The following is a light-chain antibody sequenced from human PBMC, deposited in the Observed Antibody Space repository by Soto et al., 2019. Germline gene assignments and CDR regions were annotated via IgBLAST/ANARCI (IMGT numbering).Light chain of an antibody. V-gene: IGLV2-14*01. Sequence: QSALTQPASVSGSPGQSITISCTGTSSDIGAYNSVPWYQQHPDKAPKLLIFEVSNRPSGTSNRFSGSKSVNTASLTISGLQAEDEADYYCASFTRSSTWMFGGGTQLTVL. CDR2: EVS. CDR3: ASFTRSSTWM. J-gene: IGLJ3*02. CDR1: SSDIGAYNS.